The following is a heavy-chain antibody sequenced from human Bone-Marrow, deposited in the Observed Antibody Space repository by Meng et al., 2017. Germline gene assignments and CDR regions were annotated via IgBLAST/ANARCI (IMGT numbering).Heavy chain of an antibody. Sequence: EVQLVESGGGLVKPGGSLRLSCAASGFTFSSYSMNWVRQAPGKGLEWVSSIVSSGSDYIHYADSVKGRFTISRDNAKNSLYLQMNSLRAEDTAVYYCANWITGHFDHWGLGTLVTVSS. V-gene: IGHV3-21*01. CDR1: GFTFSSYS. J-gene: IGHJ4*02. CDR3: ANWITGHFDH. D-gene: IGHD2-8*02. CDR2: IVSSGSDYI.